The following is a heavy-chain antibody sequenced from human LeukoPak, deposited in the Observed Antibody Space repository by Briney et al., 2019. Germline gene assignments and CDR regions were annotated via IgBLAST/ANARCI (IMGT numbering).Heavy chain of an antibody. CDR3: AREGDSSGWYFYYMDV. Sequence: GGSLRLSCAASGFTFDDYAMHWVRQAPGKGLEWVSGISWNSGSIGYADSVKGRFTISRDNAKNAVYLHMNSLRAEDTAVYYCAREGDSSGWYFYYMDVWGKGTTVTVSS. D-gene: IGHD6-19*01. J-gene: IGHJ6*03. CDR2: ISWNSGSI. V-gene: IGHV3-9*01. CDR1: GFTFDDYA.